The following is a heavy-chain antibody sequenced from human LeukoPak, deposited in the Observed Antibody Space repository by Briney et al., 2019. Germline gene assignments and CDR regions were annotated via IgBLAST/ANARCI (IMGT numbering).Heavy chain of an antibody. Sequence: ASVKVSCKASGYTFTGYYIHWVRQAPGQGLEWMGWIKPNSGGTNYAQKFQGRVTMTRDTSISTAYMELSRLRSDDTAVYYCASRGYSSGPLDYWGQGTLVTVSS. V-gene: IGHV1-2*02. D-gene: IGHD6-19*01. CDR1: GYTFTGYY. CDR3: ASRGYSSGPLDY. J-gene: IGHJ4*02. CDR2: IKPNSGGT.